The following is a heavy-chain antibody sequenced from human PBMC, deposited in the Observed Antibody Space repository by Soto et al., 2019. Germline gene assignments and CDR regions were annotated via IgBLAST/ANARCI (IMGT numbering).Heavy chain of an antibody. D-gene: IGHD3-22*01. CDR2: IWYDGSNK. V-gene: IGHV3-33*06. CDR1: GFTFSSYG. CDR3: AKAGDYYDSSGYLDY. J-gene: IGHJ4*02. Sequence: GGSLRLSCAASGFTFSSYGMHWVRQAPGKGLEWVAVIWYDGSNKYYADSVKGRFTISRDNSKNTLYLQMNSLRAEDTAVYYCAKAGDYYDSSGYLDYSGQGTLVTVSS.